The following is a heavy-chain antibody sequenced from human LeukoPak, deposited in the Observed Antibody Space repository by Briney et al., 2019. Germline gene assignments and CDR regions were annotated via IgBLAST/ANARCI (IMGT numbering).Heavy chain of an antibody. J-gene: IGHJ6*02. CDR1: GYTFTSYD. V-gene: IGHV1-8*01. CDR2: MNPNSGNT. Sequence: ASVKVSCKASGYTFTSYDINWVRQATGQGLEWMGWMNPNSGNTGYAQTFQGRVTMTRNTSISTAYMELSSLRSEDTAVYYCARAPTGYSYGPYYYYYYGMDVWGQGTTVTVSS. D-gene: IGHD5-18*01. CDR3: ARAPTGYSYGPYYYYYYGMDV.